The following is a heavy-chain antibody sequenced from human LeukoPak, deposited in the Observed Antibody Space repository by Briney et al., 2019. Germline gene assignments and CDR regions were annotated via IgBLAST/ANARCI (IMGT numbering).Heavy chain of an antibody. J-gene: IGHJ4*02. D-gene: IGHD2-15*01. CDR2: ITAGGGTT. CDR1: GFTFSSYA. Sequence: GGPLRLSCAASGFTFSSYAMTWVRQAPGKGPEWVSSITAGGGTTYYAESVKGRFTISRDNSKTTLYVQMNSLRAEDTAIYYCAKNNGGSGYSAADYWGQGTLVIVSS. CDR3: AKNNGGSGYSAADY. V-gene: IGHV3-23*01.